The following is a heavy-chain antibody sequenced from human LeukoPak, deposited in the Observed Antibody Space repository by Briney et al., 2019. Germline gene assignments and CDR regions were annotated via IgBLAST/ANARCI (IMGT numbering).Heavy chain of an antibody. CDR1: GFTSSSSD. J-gene: IGHJ4*02. V-gene: IGHV3-13*01. Sequence: GGALRLSCAASGFTSSSSDLHWVRQATGKGLEWVSAIGTAGDTYYPGSVKGRFTISKDNSKNTVYLQMNSLRGEDTAVYYCATGYDGIFDYWGQGTLVTVSS. CDR3: ATGYDGIFDY. CDR2: IGTAGDT. D-gene: IGHD5-12*01.